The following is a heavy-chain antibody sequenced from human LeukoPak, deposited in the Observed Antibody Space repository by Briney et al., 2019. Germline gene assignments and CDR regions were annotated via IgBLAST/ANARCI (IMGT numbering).Heavy chain of an antibody. V-gene: IGHV1-2*06. Sequence: ASVKVSCTASGDTFTGYYMHWVRQAPGQGLEWMGRINPNSGGTNYAQKFQGRVTMTRDTSISTAYMELSRLRSDDTAVYYCAREALEDYFDYWGQGTLVTVSS. J-gene: IGHJ4*02. CDR1: GDTFTGYY. CDR2: INPNSGGT. CDR3: AREALEDYFDY.